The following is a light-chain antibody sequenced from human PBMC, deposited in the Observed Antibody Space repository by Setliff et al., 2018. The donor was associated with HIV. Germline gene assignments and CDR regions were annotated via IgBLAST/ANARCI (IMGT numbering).Light chain of an antibody. CDR3: CSYAGRSSWV. V-gene: IGLV2-23*01. CDR2: EGS. Sequence: ALAQPASVSGSPGQSITISCTGTSSDIGNYNFVSWYQQHPGKAPKLMIYEGSERHSGVSNRFSGSKSGNTASLTISGLQTEDEADYYCCSYAGRSSWVFGRGTKVTVL. CDR1: SSDIGNYNF. J-gene: IGLJ3*02.